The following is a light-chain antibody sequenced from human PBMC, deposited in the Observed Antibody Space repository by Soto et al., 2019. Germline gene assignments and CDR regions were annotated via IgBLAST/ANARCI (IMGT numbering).Light chain of an antibody. J-gene: IGLJ1*01. CDR3: SSYTSSNASYV. V-gene: IGLV2-14*01. CDR2: DVS. Sequence: QSALPQPASVSGSPGQSIAISCTGANSDLGDYDYVSWYQQRPGEAPKLMIYDVSNRPSGVSDRFSGSKSGNTASLTISGLQAEDEADYYCSSYTSSNASYVFGAGTKVTVL. CDR1: NSDLGDYDY.